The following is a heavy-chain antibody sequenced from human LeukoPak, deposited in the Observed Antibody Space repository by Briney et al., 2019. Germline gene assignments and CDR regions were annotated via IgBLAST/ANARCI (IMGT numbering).Heavy chain of an antibody. CDR1: GGTFSSYA. CDR3: ARAGSEVAKTPWYWFDP. CDR2: ISPIFGTA. J-gene: IGHJ5*02. D-gene: IGHD1-26*01. Sequence: GASVKVSCKASGGTFSSYAISRVRQAPGQGLEWMGRISPIFGTANYAQKFQGRVTITTDESTSTAYMELSSLRSEDTAVYYCARAGSEVAKTPWYWFDPWGQGTLVTVSS. V-gene: IGHV1-69*05.